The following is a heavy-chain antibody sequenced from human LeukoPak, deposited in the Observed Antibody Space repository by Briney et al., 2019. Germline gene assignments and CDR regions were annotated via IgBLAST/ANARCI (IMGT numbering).Heavy chain of an antibody. CDR3: ARPYYYDSRIDP. V-gene: IGHV4-30-4*01. CDR1: GGSISSGDYY. J-gene: IGHJ5*02. CDR2: MYFSGST. D-gene: IGHD3-22*01. Sequence: SQTLSLTCTVSGGSISSGDYYWSWIRQPPGKGLEWIAFMYFSGSTYYNPSLKSRVTMSADTSKNQLSLKLSSVTAADTAVYYCARPYYYDSRIDPWGQGILVTVSS.